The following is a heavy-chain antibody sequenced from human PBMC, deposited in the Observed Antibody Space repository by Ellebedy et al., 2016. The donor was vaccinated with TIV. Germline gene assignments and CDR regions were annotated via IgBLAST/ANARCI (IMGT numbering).Heavy chain of an antibody. CDR3: ARLGVIAAAGASDY. CDR1: GFTFGDYY. D-gene: IGHD6-13*01. Sequence: GESLKISCAASGFTFGDYYMSWIRQAPGKGLEWVSYISYSGDTMLYADSVKGRFTISRDNAKNSVYLQMKSLRAEDTALYYCARLGVIAAAGASDYWGQGTLVTVSS. CDR2: ISYSGDTM. V-gene: IGHV3-11*01. J-gene: IGHJ4*02.